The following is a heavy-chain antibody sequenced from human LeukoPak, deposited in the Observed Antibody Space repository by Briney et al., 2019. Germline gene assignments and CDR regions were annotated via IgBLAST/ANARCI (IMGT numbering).Heavy chain of an antibody. V-gene: IGHV3-23*01. CDR3: AKVWQWLVTGGFDY. Sequence: GGSLRLSCEASGFTFSSYAMSWVRQAPGKGLEWVSAISGSGGSTYYADSVKGRFTISRDNSKNTLYLQMNSLRAEDTAVYYCAKVWQWLVTGGFDYWGQGTLVTVSS. CDR1: GFTFSSYA. D-gene: IGHD6-19*01. CDR2: ISGSGGST. J-gene: IGHJ4*02.